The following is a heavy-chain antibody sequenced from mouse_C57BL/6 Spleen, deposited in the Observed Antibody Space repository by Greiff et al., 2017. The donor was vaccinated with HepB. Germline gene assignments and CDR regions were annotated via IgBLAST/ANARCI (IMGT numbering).Heavy chain of an antibody. V-gene: IGHV1-69*01. D-gene: IGHD1-1*01. CDR3: ARGDYGSSYGYFDV. CDR2: IDPSDSYT. Sequence: QVQLQQPGAELVMPGASVKLSCKASGYTFTSYWMHWVKQRPGQGLEWIGDIDPSDSYTNYNQKFKGKSTLTVDKSSSTAYMQLSSLTSEDSAVYYCARGDYGSSYGYFDVWGTGTTVTVSS. CDR1: GYTFTSYW. J-gene: IGHJ1*03.